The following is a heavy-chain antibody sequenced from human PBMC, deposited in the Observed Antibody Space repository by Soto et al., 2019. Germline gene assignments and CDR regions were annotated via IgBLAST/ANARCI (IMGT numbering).Heavy chain of an antibody. V-gene: IGHV4-34*01. CDR3: ARAMIGYCSITSCYSPSRSTVMAV. D-gene: IGHD2-2*01. CDR1: AGYIRGHY. CDR2: IKHSGST. J-gene: IGHJ6*01. Sequence: PCEPRSQTWVVWAGYIRGHYWSWICQPLGKGLEWIGEIKHSGSTNYSPSLKSRVTISVDTSKNQFSLRLSSVTAADTAVYYCARAMIGYCSITSCYSPSRSTVMAVWGQ.